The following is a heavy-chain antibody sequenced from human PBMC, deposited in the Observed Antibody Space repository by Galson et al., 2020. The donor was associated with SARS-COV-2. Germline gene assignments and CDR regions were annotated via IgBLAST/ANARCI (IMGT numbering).Heavy chain of an antibody. V-gene: IGHV3-30*18. CDR3: AKLGGSHSGSANIRGMDA. D-gene: IGHD1-26*01. CDR2: TAYDGGNK. J-gene: IGHJ6*02. CDR1: GFNFSFYG. Sequence: TGGSLRLSCVASGFNFSFYGMHWVRQAPGKGLEWVALTAYDGGNKYYADSVKGRFTISRDNSRNTLYLQMNSLRVDDTARYYCAKLGGSHSGSANIRGMDAWGQGTTVAVSS.